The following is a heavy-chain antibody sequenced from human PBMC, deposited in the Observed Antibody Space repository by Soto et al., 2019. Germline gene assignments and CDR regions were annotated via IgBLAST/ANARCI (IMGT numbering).Heavy chain of an antibody. V-gene: IGHV3-30-3*01. Sequence: QVQLVESGGGVVQPGRSLRLSCAASGFTFSSYAMHWVRQAPGKGLEWVAIISYDASNKYYADSVKGRFTISRDNSKNTLYLQINSLRAEDTAVYYCARGYSSSSAAFAYWGQGTLVTVSS. CDR3: ARGYSSSSAAFAY. J-gene: IGHJ4*02. CDR1: GFTFSSYA. CDR2: ISYDASNK. D-gene: IGHD6-13*01.